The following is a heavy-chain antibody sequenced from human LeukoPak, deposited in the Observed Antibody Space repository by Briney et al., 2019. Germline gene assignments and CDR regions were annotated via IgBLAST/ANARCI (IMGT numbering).Heavy chain of an antibody. CDR1: GFTFSSYS. D-gene: IGHD6-13*01. CDR2: ISSSSSYI. V-gene: IGHV3-21*04. J-gene: IGHJ4*02. CDR3: AKGDPAAVWFDEFSPLDY. Sequence: GGSLRLSCAASGFTFSSYSMNWVRQAPGKGLEWVSSISSSSSYIYYADSVKGRFTISRDNSKNTLYLQMNSLRAEDTAVYYCAKGDPAAVWFDEFSPLDYWGQGTLVTVSS.